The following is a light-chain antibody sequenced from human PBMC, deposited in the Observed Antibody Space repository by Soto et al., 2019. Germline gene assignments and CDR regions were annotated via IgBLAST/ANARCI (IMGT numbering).Light chain of an antibody. J-gene: IGKJ4*01. V-gene: IGKV3-20*01. CDR1: QSVSSSY. Sequence: EIVLTQSPGTLSLSPGERATLSCRVSQSVSSSYLAWYQQKPGQAPRLLIYGASSRATGIPDRFSGSGSGTDFTLTISRLEPEDFAVYYCQQYGSSFLTFGGGTKVHIK. CDR2: GAS. CDR3: QQYGSSFLT.